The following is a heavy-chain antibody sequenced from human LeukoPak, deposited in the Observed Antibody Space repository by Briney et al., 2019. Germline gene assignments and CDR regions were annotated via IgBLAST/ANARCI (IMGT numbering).Heavy chain of an antibody. J-gene: IGHJ3*02. Sequence: GESLKISCKGSGYSFTSYWIGWVRQMPGKGLEWMGIIYPGDSDTRYSPSFQGQVTISADKSISTAYLQWSSLKASDTAMYYRARHRYFDWLSYTDAFDIWGQGTMVTVSS. CDR3: ARHRYFDWLSYTDAFDI. CDR1: GYSFTSYW. V-gene: IGHV5-51*01. D-gene: IGHD3-9*01. CDR2: IYPGDSDT.